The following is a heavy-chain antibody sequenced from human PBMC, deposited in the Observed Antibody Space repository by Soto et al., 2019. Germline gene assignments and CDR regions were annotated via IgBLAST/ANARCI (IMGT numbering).Heavy chain of an antibody. D-gene: IGHD1-1*01. CDR2: VKSDGSST. CDR3: ARDNWNSY. CDR1: GFTFSSYW. Sequence: EVQLVESGGGLVQPGGSLRLSCAASGFTFSSYWMHWVRQGPGKGLVWVARVKSDGSSTSYADSVKGRFTISRDNAKNTLYLQMNSLRVEDTAVYYCARDNWNSYWGQGTLVTVSS. V-gene: IGHV3-74*01. J-gene: IGHJ4*02.